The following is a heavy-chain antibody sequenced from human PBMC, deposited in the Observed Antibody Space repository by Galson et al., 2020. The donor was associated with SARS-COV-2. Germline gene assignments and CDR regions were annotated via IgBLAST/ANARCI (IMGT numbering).Heavy chain of an antibody. J-gene: IGHJ4*02. CDR3: VKPYYDLWSGYYDLDY. Sequence: GGSLRLSCAASGFIFSSYAMSWVRQAPGRGLEWVSDIRGSGVSTHYADSVKGRFTIPRDNSKNTLYLQMNSLRADDTAVYYCVKPYYDLWSGYYDLDYWGQGTLVTVSS. CDR2: IRGSGVST. D-gene: IGHD3-3*01. V-gene: IGHV3-23*01. CDR1: GFIFSSYA.